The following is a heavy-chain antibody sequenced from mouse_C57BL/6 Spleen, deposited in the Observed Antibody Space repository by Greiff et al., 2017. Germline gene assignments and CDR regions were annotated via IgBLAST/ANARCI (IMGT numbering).Heavy chain of an antibody. CDR2: INPNNGGT. CDR1: GYTFTDYN. J-gene: IGHJ1*03. Sequence: EVQLQQSGPELVKPGASVKMSCKASGYTFTDYNMHWVKQSHGKSLEWIGYINPNNGGTSYNQKFKGKATLTVNKSSSTAYMELRSLTSEDSAVYYCARGITTHWYFDVWGTGTTVTVSS. V-gene: IGHV1-22*01. CDR3: ARGITTHWYFDV. D-gene: IGHD1-1*01.